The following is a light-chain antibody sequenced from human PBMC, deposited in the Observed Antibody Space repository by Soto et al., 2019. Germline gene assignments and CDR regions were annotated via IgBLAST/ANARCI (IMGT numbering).Light chain of an antibody. J-gene: IGKJ1*01. V-gene: IGKV3-20*01. CDR1: QSVTSSY. CDR3: QQYGSSPTT. CDR2: GAS. Sequence: EIVLTQSPGTLSLSPGERATLSCRASQSVTSSYLAWWQQKPGQAPRLLIYGASSRATGIPDRFSGSGSGTDFTLTISRLEPEDFAVYFCQQYGSSPTTFDQGTKVEIK.